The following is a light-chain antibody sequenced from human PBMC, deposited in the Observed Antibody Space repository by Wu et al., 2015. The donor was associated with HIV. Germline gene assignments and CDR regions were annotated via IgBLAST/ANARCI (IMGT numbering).Light chain of an antibody. CDR3: QQYGSSPWT. J-gene: IGKJ1*01. CDR2: GAS. Sequence: ELVLTQSPGTLSLSPGERATLSCRASQTVNNNFLTWYQQKPGQAPRLLIYGASSRATGIPDRFSGSGSGTDFTLTIRRLEPEDLAVYYCQQYGSSPWTFGQGPRVEIK. CDR1: QTVNNNF. V-gene: IGKV3-20*01.